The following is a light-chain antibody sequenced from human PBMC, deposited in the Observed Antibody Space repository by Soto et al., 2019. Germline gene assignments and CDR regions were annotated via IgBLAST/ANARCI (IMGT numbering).Light chain of an antibody. J-gene: IGLJ2*01. CDR2: GNN. V-gene: IGLV1-40*01. CDR3: QSYDNRLSGSV. CDR1: SSNIGAPYD. Sequence: QSVLTQPPSVSGAPGQRVTISCTGSSSNIGAPYDVHWYQQLPGTAPKLLIYGNNNRPSGVPDRFSGSKSGTSASLAITGLQDKDEADYYCQSYDNRLSGSVFGGGTKVTVL.